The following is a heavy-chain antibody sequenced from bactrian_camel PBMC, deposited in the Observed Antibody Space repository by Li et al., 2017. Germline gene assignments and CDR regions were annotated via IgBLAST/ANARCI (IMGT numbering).Heavy chain of an antibody. D-gene: IGHD3*01. J-gene: IGHJ4*01. CDR1: RDKYANV. CDR3: TADQSGTLWVSSYNV. V-gene: IGHV3S53*01. CDR2: ISSDGTT. Sequence: HVQLVESGGGSVQAGGSLRLSCVVSRDKYANVCMGWFRQVPGNECDLVSTISSDGTTTHADSVKGRFTISRDNAKNTLYLQMNSLETEDTARYYCTADQSGTLWVSSYNVWGQGTQVTVS.